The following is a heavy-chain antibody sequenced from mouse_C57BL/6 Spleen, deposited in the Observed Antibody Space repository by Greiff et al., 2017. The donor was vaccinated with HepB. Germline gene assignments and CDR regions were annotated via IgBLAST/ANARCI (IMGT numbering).Heavy chain of an antibody. J-gene: IGHJ1*03. D-gene: IGHD2-5*01. Sequence: EVHLVESGGGLVQPGGSLSLSCAASGFTFTDYYMSWVRQPPGKALEWLGFIRNKANGYTTEYSASEKGRFTISRDNSQSILYLQMNALRAEDSATYYCARYINYSNNWYFDVWGTGTTVTVSS. CDR3: ARYINYSNNWYFDV. CDR1: GFTFTDYY. CDR2: IRNKANGYTT. V-gene: IGHV7-3*01.